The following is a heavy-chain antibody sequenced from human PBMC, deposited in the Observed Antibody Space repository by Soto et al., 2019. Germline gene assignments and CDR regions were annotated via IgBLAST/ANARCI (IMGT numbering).Heavy chain of an antibody. CDR1: GFTFSTYG. D-gene: IGHD1-26*01. J-gene: IGHJ4*02. Sequence: QVQLGESGGGVGQPGWSLRLSCAASGFTFSTYGMHWVRQAPGKGLEWVAVIWYDGSNKYYADSVKGRFTLSRDNSKNTLYLPMNSLRAEDTAVYYCARDESGSTHQFDYWSQGTLVTVSS. V-gene: IGHV3-33*01. CDR2: IWYDGSNK. CDR3: ARDESGSTHQFDY.